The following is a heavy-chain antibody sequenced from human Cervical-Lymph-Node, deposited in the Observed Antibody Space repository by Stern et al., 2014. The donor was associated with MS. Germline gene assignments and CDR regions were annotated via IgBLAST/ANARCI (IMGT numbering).Heavy chain of an antibody. CDR2: IDWNDKQ. CDR3: ARMMGSGYRHYFDY. Sequence: ESGPALVKPTQTLTLTCTFSGFSLLTSVTRVSWIRQPPGRALEWLARIDWNDKQFFNSSQMHRLITTKDNYQNQAVLTMTNVDPVDTATYYCARMMGSGYRHYFDYWGQGTPVTVSS. CDR1: GFSLLTSVTR. J-gene: IGHJ4*02. D-gene: IGHD3-3*01. V-gene: IGHV2-70*04.